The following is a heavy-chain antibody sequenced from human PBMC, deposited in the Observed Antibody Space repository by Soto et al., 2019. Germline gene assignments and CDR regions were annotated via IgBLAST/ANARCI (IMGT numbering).Heavy chain of an antibody. V-gene: IGHV4-61*01. CDR3: ARSGSGSGWL. CDR2: IYYSGST. Sequence: SETLSLTCTVSGGSVSSGHFYWSWIRQPPGKGLEWIGYIYYSGSTKYNPSLRSRVTILVDTSKNQFSLKLTSVTAADTAVYYCARSGSGSGWLGGQGTLVTVSS. D-gene: IGHD6-19*01. J-gene: IGHJ4*02. CDR1: GGSVSSGHFY.